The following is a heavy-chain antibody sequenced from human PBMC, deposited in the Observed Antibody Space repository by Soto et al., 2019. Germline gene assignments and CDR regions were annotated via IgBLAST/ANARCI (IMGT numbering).Heavy chain of an antibody. V-gene: IGHV1-18*01. J-gene: IGHJ4*02. CDR2: ISPPDGKS. CDR3: ARDRSHTENLGDY. CDR1: GYTFTSHG. Sequence: QVQLVQSEAEVKEPGASLKVSCKASGYTFTSHGITWVRQAPGQGLEWMGWISPPDGKSDSAQRLQGRATMTTDNSTSTAYLELRSLRSDDTAIYYCARDRSHTENLGDYWGQGTLVTVS. D-gene: IGHD2-8*02.